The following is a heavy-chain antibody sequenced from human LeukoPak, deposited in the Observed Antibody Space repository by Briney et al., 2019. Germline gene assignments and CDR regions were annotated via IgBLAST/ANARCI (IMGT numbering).Heavy chain of an antibody. CDR3: ARPLIAAAVDAFDI. V-gene: IGHV5-51*01. D-gene: IGHD6-13*01. J-gene: IGHJ3*02. CDR2: IYPGDSDT. Sequence: GASLKISCKCSGYDFTNYWIGWVRQMPGKGLEWMGIIYPGDSDTRYSPSFQGQVTISADKSISTAYLQWSSLKASDTAMYYCARPLIAAAVDAFDIWGQGIMVTVSS. CDR1: GYDFTNYW.